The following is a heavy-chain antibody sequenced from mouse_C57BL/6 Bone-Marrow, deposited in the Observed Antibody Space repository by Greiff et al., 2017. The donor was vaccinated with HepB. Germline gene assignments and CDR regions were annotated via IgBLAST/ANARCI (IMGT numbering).Heavy chain of an antibody. Sequence: QVQLQQSGAELARPGASVKLSCKASGYTFTSYGISWVKQRTGQGLEWIGEIYPRSGNTYYNEKFKGKATLTADKSSSTAYMELRSLTPEDSAVYFCARSLYYYASSSGYFDYWGQGTTLTVSS. CDR1: GYTFTSYG. CDR2: IYPRSGNT. D-gene: IGHD1-1*01. CDR3: ARSLYYYASSSGYFDY. J-gene: IGHJ2*01. V-gene: IGHV1-81*01.